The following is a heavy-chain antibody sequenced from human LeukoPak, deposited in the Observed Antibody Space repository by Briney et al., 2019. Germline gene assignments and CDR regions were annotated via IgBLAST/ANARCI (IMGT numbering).Heavy chain of an antibody. Sequence: GGSLRLSCAASGFTFSSYAMSWVRQAPGKGLEWVSALSGSGGSTYYADSVKGRFTISRDNSKNTLYLQMNSLRAEDTAVYYCARPRYYDSSGYYFDIWGQGTMVTVSS. CDR2: LSGSGGST. D-gene: IGHD3-22*01. CDR3: ARPRYYDSSGYYFDI. CDR1: GFTFSSYA. V-gene: IGHV3-23*01. J-gene: IGHJ3*02.